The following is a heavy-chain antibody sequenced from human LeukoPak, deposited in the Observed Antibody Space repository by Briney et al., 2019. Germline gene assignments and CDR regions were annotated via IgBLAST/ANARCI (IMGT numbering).Heavy chain of an antibody. CDR1: GGSISSYY. Sequence: PSGTLSLTCTVSGGSISSYYWSWIRQPPGKGLEWIGYIYYSGSTNYNPSLKSRVTISVDTSKNQFSLKLSSVTAADTAVYYCARGAYSGSYGYWGQGTLVTVSS. D-gene: IGHD1-26*01. CDR2: IYYSGST. J-gene: IGHJ4*02. CDR3: ARGAYSGSYGY. V-gene: IGHV4-59*01.